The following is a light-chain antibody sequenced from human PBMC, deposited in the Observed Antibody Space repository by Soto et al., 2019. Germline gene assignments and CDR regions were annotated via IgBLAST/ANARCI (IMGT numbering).Light chain of an antibody. CDR2: EVS. CDR3: SSYTRSSTRV. V-gene: IGLV2-14*01. CDR1: SSDVGGYNY. Sequence: QSALTQPASVSGSPGQSITISCTGTSSDVGGYNYVSWYQQHPGKAPKLMIYEVSNRLSGVSNRFSGSKSGNTASLTISGLQAADEADYYCSSYTRSSTRVFGGGTKVTVL. J-gene: IGLJ3*02.